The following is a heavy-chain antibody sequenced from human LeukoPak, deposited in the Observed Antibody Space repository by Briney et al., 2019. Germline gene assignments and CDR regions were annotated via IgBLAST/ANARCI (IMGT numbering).Heavy chain of an antibody. Sequence: PGGSLRLSCAASGFTFSDYYLSWIRQAPGKGLEWISYISGSGTTIYSADSLKGRFTISRDNAKNSLYLQMNSLRAEDTAVYSCARRTGHSYFDYWGQGALVTVSS. J-gene: IGHJ4*02. V-gene: IGHV3-11*01. CDR2: ISGSGTTI. CDR3: ARRTGHSYFDY. D-gene: IGHD1-14*01. CDR1: GFTFSDYY.